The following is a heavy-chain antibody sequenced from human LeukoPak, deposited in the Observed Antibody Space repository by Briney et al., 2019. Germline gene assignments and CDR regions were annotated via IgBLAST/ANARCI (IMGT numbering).Heavy chain of an antibody. CDR1: GFSVRTNY. CDR3: ARDLSHDSSWNINS. CDR2: IHSGGST. J-gene: IGHJ5*02. V-gene: IGHV3-53*01. D-gene: IGHD6-13*01. Sequence: GGSLRLSCVAFGFSVRTNYMSWVRQAPGKGLEWVSMIHSGGSTYYADSVQGRFTISRDIPKNTLYLQMNSLRVEDTAIYYCARDLSHDSSWNINSWGQGTLVTVSS.